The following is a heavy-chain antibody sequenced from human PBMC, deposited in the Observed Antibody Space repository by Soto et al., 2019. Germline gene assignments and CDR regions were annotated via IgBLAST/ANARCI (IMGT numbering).Heavy chain of an antibody. J-gene: IGHJ2*01. CDR1: GYTLTELS. D-gene: IGHD3-9*01. CDR3: ATRTQGRYDILTGYYWYFDL. CDR2: FDPEDGET. V-gene: IGHV1-24*01. Sequence: ASVKVSCKVSGYTLTELSMHWVRQAPGKGLEWMGGFDPEDGETIYAQKFQGRVTMTEDTSTDTAYMELSSLRSEDTAVYYCATRTQGRYDILTGYYWYFDLWGRGTLVTVSS.